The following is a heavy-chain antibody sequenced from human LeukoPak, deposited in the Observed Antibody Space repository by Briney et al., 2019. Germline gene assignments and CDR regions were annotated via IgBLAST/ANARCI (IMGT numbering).Heavy chain of an antibody. V-gene: IGHV4-34*01. CDR2: INHSGST. CDR1: GGSFSGYY. Sequence: PSETLSLTCAVYGGSFSGYYWSWIRQPPGKGLEWTGEINHSGSTNYNPSLKSRVTISVDTSKNQFSLKLSSVTAADTAVYYCARGRHSSGYYYSPRPFDHWGQGTLVTVSS. CDR3: ARGRHSSGYYYSPRPFDH. D-gene: IGHD3-22*01. J-gene: IGHJ4*02.